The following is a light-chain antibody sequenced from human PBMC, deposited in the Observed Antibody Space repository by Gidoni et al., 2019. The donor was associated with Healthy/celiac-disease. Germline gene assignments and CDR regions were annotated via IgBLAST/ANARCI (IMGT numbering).Light chain of an antibody. Sequence: DRVTITCRASQSISSYLNWYQQKPGKAPKLLIYAASSLQSGVPSRFSGSGSGTDFTLTISSLQPEDFATYYCQQSYSTPTITFXXXTRLEIK. V-gene: IGKV1-39*01. CDR1: QSISSY. CDR2: AAS. J-gene: IGKJ5*01. CDR3: QQSYSTPTIT.